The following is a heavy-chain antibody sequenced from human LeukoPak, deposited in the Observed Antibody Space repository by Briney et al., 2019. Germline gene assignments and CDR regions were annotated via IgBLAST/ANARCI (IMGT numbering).Heavy chain of an antibody. Sequence: PSETLSLTCTVSGGSISSSSCYWRWIRQPPGKGREWIGSIYYSGSTYYNPSLKSRVTISVDTSKNQFSLKLSSVTAADTAVYYCARRVGATRSPNFDYWGQGTLVTVSS. CDR1: GGSISSSSCY. V-gene: IGHV4-39*01. D-gene: IGHD1-26*01. CDR3: ARRVGATRSPNFDY. CDR2: IYYSGST. J-gene: IGHJ4*02.